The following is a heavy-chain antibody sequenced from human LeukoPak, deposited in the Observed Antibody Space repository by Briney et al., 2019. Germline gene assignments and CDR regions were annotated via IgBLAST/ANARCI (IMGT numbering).Heavy chain of an antibody. D-gene: IGHD1-1*01. CDR2: ISGSGGSI. CDR3: AGAWT. CDR1: GFTFSRND. J-gene: IGHJ4*02. V-gene: IGHV3-23*01. Sequence: GGSLRLSCTGSGFTFSRNDMSWLRQAPGKGLEWVSDISGSGGSIFYADSVKGRFTISRDNSKNTLYLQMNTLRAEDTALYYCAGAWTWGQGTLVTVSS.